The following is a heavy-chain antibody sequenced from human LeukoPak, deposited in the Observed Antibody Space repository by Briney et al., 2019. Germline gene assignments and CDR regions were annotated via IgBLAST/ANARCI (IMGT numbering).Heavy chain of an antibody. CDR1: GFTFSSYW. CDR3: GAPLDYSDSSGYHQGGD. J-gene: IGHJ4*02. CDR2: IKEDGTKR. V-gene: IGHV3-7*03. Sequence: GRSLRLSCAASGFTFSSYWMSWVRQAPGKGLEWVANIKEDGTKRNYVDSVKGRFTISRDNAKNSLYLQMNSLRAEDTAVYYCGAPLDYSDSSGYHQGGDWGQGTLVTVSS. D-gene: IGHD3-22*01.